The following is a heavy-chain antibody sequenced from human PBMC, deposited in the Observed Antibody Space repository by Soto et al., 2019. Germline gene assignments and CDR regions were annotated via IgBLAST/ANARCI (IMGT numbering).Heavy chain of an antibody. CDR2: IYSGGAT. Sequence: GGSLRLSCAASGFTVSSNYMSWVRQAPGKGLEWVSVIYSGGATNYADSVKGRFTISRDDSKNTLFLQMNSLRAEDTAVYYCATAKLLLPWLFDYWGQGTLVTVSS. CDR3: ATAKLLLPWLFDY. CDR1: GFTVSSNY. D-gene: IGHD2-15*01. J-gene: IGHJ4*02. V-gene: IGHV3-66*01.